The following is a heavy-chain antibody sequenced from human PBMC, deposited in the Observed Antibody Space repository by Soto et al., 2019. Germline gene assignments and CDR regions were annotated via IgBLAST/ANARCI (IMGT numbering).Heavy chain of an antibody. CDR3: ARVRVIRGVIPSHFGL. CDR2: IIPLYGTV. D-gene: IGHD3-10*01. V-gene: IGHV1-69*06. Sequence: QAHLAQSGAEVKKPGSSVTVSCKASGGTFNSYGISWVRQAPGQGLDWMGVIIPLYGTVNYAQKFQGRVSITADKSTSTAYMDLSSLRSDDTAVYYCARVRVIRGVIPSHFGLWGRGTLVTVSS. J-gene: IGHJ4*02. CDR1: GGTFNSYG.